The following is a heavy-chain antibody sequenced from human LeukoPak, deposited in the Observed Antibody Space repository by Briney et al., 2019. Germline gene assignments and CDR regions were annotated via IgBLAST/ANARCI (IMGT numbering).Heavy chain of an antibody. CDR2: ISGYNGDT. D-gene: IGHD2-2*01. Sequence: AAAKVSCKNLVHTFTQSIFSRGPHTPEQGRECMGCISGYNGDTHYTQNLQGRDTMTSDTSTSTVYMELRSLTAHDTAVHYCARDPTNTRCRFVHFGYWGQGNQVTVSS. V-gene: IGHV1-18*01. CDR3: ARDPTNTRCRFVHFGY. J-gene: IGHJ4*02. CDR1: VHTFTQSI.